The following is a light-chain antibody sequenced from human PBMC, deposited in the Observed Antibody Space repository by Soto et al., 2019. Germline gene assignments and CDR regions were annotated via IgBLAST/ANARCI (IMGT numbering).Light chain of an antibody. J-gene: IGKJ5*01. Sequence: EIVLTQSPGTLSLSPGERATLSCRANQSVSSSYLAWYQQKPGQAPRLLIYGASSRATGIPDRFSGSGSGTDFTLTIRRLEPEDFAMYYCHQYGISPPVTFGQGTRLEIK. CDR2: GAS. CDR3: HQYGISPPVT. CDR1: QSVSSSY. V-gene: IGKV3-20*01.